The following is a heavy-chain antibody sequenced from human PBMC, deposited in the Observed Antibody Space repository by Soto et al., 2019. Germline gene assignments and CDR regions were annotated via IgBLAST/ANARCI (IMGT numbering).Heavy chain of an antibody. V-gene: IGHV6-1*01. Sequence: PSQTLSLTCAISGDSVSSNSAAWNWIRQSPSRGLEWLGRTYYRSKWYNDYAVSVKSRITINPDTSKNQFSLQLNSVTPEDTAVYYCARDLGILTCYSLYYYYAMDVLGQATTVTVSS. D-gene: IGHD3-9*01. CDR3: ARDLGILTCYSLYYYYAMDV. J-gene: IGHJ6*02. CDR1: GDSVSSNSAA. CDR2: TYYRSKWYN.